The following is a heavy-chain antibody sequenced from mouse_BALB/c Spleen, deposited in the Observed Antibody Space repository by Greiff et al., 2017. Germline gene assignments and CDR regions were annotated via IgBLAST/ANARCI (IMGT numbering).Heavy chain of an antibody. Sequence: EVHLVESGGGLVQPGGSLKLSCAASGFTFSSYGMSWVRQTPDKRLELVATINSNGGSTYYPDSVKGRFTISRDNAKNTLYLQMSSLKSEDTAMYYCARDPRGGDDWGQGTSVTVSS. CDR1: GFTFSSYG. V-gene: IGHV5-6-3*01. CDR3: ARDPRGGDD. J-gene: IGHJ4*01. CDR2: INSNGGST.